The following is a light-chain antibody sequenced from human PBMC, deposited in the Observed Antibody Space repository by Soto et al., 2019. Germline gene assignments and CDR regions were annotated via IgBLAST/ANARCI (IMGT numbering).Light chain of an antibody. V-gene: IGKV1-9*01. CDR3: QQVKRSPLT. J-gene: IGKJ4*01. Sequence: DIQLTQSPSFLSASVGDRVSITCRASEDISSYLAWYQRKPGKAPKGLISGASTLQSGVPSSFSGSGSGTEFTLTISSLQPEDFATYYCQQVKRSPLTFGGGTKVEIK. CDR1: EDISSY. CDR2: GAS.